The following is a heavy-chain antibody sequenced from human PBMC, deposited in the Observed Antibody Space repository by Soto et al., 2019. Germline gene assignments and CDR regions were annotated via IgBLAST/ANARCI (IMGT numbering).Heavy chain of an antibody. Sequence: EVQLVESGGGLVQPGGSLRLSCAASGFTFSSHWMSWVRQAPGKGLEWVANIKQDGSQKYYLGSVKGRFTISRDNGKNSLYLQMSNRRVEDTAVYYCARDGPIQLGAIQDYWGQGTLFTVSS. CDR1: GFTFSSHW. CDR3: ARDGPIQLGAIQDY. J-gene: IGHJ4*02. V-gene: IGHV3-7*04. CDR2: IKQDGSQK. D-gene: IGHD1-1*01.